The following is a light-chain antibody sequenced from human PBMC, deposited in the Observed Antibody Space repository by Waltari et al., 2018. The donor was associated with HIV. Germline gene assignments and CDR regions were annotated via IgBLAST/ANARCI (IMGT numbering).Light chain of an antibody. CDR1: QSVRSK. CDR3: QQYNNWPPYT. Sequence: EIVMTQSPATLSVSPGERATLSCRASQSVRSKLAWYQQKPGQAPRLLIYGASTRATGVPARFSGSGSGTEFTLTISSLQSEDFALYYCQQYNNWPPYTFGQGTKLEIK. J-gene: IGKJ2*01. V-gene: IGKV3-15*01. CDR2: GAS.